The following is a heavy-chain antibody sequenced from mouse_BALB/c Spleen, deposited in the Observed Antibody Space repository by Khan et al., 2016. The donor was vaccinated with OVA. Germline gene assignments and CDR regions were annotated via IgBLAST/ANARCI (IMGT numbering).Heavy chain of an antibody. D-gene: IGHD2-3*01. CDR3: ARSEGYDGWFAY. V-gene: IGHV1S136*01. Sequence: VQLQQPGPELVKPGASVKMSCKASGYTFTAYVMQWVKQKPGQGLEWIGYIYPYNDGTKYNEKFKGKATLTSDKSSSTAYMELSSLTSDDSAVYSCARSEGYDGWFAYWGQGTLVTVSA. J-gene: IGHJ3*01. CDR2: IYPYNDGT. CDR1: GYTFTAYV.